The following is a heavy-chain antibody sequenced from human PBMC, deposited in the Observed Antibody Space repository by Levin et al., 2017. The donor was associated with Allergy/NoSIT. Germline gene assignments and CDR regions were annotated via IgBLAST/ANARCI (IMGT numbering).Heavy chain of an antibody. Sequence: PSETLSLTCTVSGGSISSFTYYWGWIRQPPGTGLEWIGSVYYSGITYYNPSLKSRVTISVDTSKNQFSLKLSSVTAADTAVYYCAKYYDSGSYPFDLWGRGTLVTVSS. J-gene: IGHJ2*01. D-gene: IGHD3-10*01. CDR2: VYYSGIT. CDR3: AKYYDSGSYPFDL. CDR1: GGSISSFTYY. V-gene: IGHV4-39*07.